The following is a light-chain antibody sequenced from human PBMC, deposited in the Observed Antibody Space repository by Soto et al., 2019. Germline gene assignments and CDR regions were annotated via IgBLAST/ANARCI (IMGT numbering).Light chain of an antibody. CDR3: QQYNNWLIT. CDR2: GAS. J-gene: IGKJ5*01. V-gene: IGKV3-15*01. CDR1: QSVSGN. Sequence: EIVMTQSPATLSVSPGERATLSCRASQSVSGNLAWYQQKPGQAPRLLIYGASTRATGIPARFSGGGSGTEFTLTISSLQSEDFAVYYCQQYNNWLITFGQGTRLEIK.